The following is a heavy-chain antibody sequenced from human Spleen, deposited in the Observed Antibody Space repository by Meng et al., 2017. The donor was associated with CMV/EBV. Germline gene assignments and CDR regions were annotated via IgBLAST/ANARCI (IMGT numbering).Heavy chain of an antibody. J-gene: IGHJ4*02. CDR1: GASLSSGDYY. Sequence: SETLSLTCAVSGASLSSGDYYWTWIRQHPGKGLEWIGFVYYSGSTSYNPSLKSRLTISIDTSKSQFSLRLSSVTAADTAVYYCARGVTTFGVFLGHYFDYWGQGTLVTVSS. D-gene: IGHD3-3*01. V-gene: IGHV4-31*11. CDR2: VYYSGST. CDR3: ARGVTTFGVFLGHYFDY.